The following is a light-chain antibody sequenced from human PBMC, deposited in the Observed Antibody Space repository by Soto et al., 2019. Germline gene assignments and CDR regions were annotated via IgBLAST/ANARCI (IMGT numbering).Light chain of an antibody. V-gene: IGKV1-5*01. J-gene: IGKJ1*01. Sequence: EIHTTQSPATLSASVGDRVTITCRASQSISDWLAWYQQKPGKVPQLLIYGASRLESGVPSRFSGRGSGTEFTLTIGGLQPDDFATYYCQHYNAFPWPFGQGTKVDI. CDR1: QSISDW. CDR2: GAS. CDR3: QHYNAFPWP.